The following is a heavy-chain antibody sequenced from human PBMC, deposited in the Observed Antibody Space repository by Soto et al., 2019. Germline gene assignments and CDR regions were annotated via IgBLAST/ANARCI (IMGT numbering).Heavy chain of an antibody. J-gene: IGHJ4*02. CDR3: ARRHTNYGFFDY. D-gene: IGHD2-8*01. Sequence: GESLNISCKGSGYKFTSYWIGWVRQMPGKGLEWMGIIYPGDSHTRYSPSFQGQVTMSADKSINTAYLQWNRLKASDTAMYFGARRHTNYGFFDYWAQGALVT. CDR1: GYKFTSYW. CDR2: IYPGDSHT. V-gene: IGHV5-51*01.